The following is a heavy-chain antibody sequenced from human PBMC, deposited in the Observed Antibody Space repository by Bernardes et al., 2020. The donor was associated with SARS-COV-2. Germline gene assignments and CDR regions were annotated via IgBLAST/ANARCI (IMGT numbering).Heavy chain of an antibody. CDR3: AREAGDSRPSLDP. Sequence: AESLSLTCAISAYSISSGSFWCCIRQPPGKGLEWFGSISHTGSTYYNPSLKSRVTISVDTSKKHLSLTVSSVTAADTAVYYCAREAGDSRPSLDPWGQGALVTVSS. J-gene: IGHJ5*02. CDR2: ISHTGST. D-gene: IGHD6-6*01. CDR1: AYSISSGSF. V-gene: IGHV4-38-2*02.